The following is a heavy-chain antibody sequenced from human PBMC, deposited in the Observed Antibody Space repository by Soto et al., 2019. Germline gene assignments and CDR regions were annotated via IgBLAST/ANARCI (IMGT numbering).Heavy chain of an antibody. CDR3: ARVASDYINSVDH. CDR2: IGGGGGNR. J-gene: IGHJ4*02. CDR1: GLTFNGYA. V-gene: IGHV3-23*01. D-gene: IGHD4-4*01. Sequence: EVQLLESGGGLVQPGGSLRLSCAASGLTFNGYAMTWVRQAPGKGLEWVSAIGGGGGNRYYAASVKGRFTISRDNSKHTLDLQMSRLRVEDTAVYYCARVASDYINSVDHWGQGILVTVSS.